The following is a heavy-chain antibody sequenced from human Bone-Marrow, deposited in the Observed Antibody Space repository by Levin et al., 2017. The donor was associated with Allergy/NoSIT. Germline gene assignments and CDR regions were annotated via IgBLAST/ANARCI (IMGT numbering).Heavy chain of an antibody. CDR2: ISSSGSDM. CDR1: GFTFSNYA. D-gene: IGHD2-8*02. CDR3: ARGIIGDVRVAHKEAFDI. Sequence: EASVKVSCAASGFTFSNYAMSWVRQAPGKGLEWVSSISSSGSDMYYVDSVKGRFTISRDNAKNSLTLQMNSLRAEDTAVYYCARGIIGDVRVAHKEAFDIWGQGTMVSVSS. J-gene: IGHJ3*02. V-gene: IGHV3-21*01.